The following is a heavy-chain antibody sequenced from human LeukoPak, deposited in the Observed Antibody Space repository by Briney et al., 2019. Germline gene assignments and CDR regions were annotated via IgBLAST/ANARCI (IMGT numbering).Heavy chain of an antibody. D-gene: IGHD6-13*01. CDR2: INTNTGNP. CDR1: GYTFSSYA. Sequence: ASVKVSCKASGYTFSSYAMNWVRQAPGQGLEWMGWINTNTGNPTYAQGFTGRFVFSLDTSVSTAYLQISSLKAEDTAVYYCAKVEMHQLVSLDYWGQGTLVTVSS. CDR3: AKVEMHQLVSLDY. J-gene: IGHJ4*02. V-gene: IGHV7-4-1*02.